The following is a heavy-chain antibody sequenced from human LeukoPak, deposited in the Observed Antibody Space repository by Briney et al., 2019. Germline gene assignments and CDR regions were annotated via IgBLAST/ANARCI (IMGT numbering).Heavy chain of an antibody. Sequence: GGSLRLSCAASGFTFSSYAMHWVRQAPGKGLEWVADISYDGSNKYYADSVKGRFTISRDNSKNTLYLQMNSLRAEDTAVYYCAREPGLTTVIGGNAFDIWGQGTMVTVCS. J-gene: IGHJ3*02. CDR3: AREPGLTTVIGGNAFDI. CDR1: GFTFSSYA. V-gene: IGHV3-30*01. CDR2: ISYDGSNK. D-gene: IGHD4-11*01.